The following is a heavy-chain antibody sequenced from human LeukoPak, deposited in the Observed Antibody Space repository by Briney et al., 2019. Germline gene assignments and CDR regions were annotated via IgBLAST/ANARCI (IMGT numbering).Heavy chain of an antibody. V-gene: IGHV3-33*01. CDR3: ARDVREQLIFDY. J-gene: IGHJ4*02. CDR1: GFTFSSYG. Sequence: GRSLRLSCAASGFTFSSYGMHWVRQAPGKGLEWVAVIWYDGSNKYYADSVKGRFTISRDNSKNTLYLQMNSLRAEDTAVYYCARDVREQLIFDYWGQGTLATVSS. D-gene: IGHD6-13*01. CDR2: IWYDGSNK.